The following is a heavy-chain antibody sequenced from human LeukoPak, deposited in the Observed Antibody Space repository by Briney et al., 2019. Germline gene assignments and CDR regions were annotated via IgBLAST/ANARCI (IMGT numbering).Heavy chain of an antibody. V-gene: IGHV4-34*01. Sequence: ETLSLTCAVYGGSFSGYYWSWIRQPPGKGLEWIGEINHSGSTNYNPSLKSRVTISVDTSKNQFSLKLSSVTAADTAVYYCARLSSGWYDNWFDPWGQGTLVTVSS. D-gene: IGHD6-19*01. J-gene: IGHJ5*02. CDR1: GGSFSGYY. CDR2: INHSGST. CDR3: ARLSSGWYDNWFDP.